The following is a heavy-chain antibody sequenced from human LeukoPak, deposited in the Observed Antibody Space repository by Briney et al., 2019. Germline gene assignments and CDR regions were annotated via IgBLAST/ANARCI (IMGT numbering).Heavy chain of an antibody. CDR1: GFTFSSYG. V-gene: IGHV3-30*03. J-gene: IGHJ4*02. CDR3: ARDRVLLWFGEID. Sequence: GGSLRLSCAASGFTFSSYGMHWVRQAPGKGLEWVAVISYDGSNKYYADSVKGRFTISRDNSKNTLYLQMNSLRAEDTAVYYCARDRVLLWFGEIDWGQGTLVTVSS. CDR2: ISYDGSNK. D-gene: IGHD3-10*01.